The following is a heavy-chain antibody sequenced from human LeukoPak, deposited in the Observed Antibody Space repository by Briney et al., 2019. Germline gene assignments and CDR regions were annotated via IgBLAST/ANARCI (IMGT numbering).Heavy chain of an antibody. J-gene: IGHJ4*02. CDR1: GYTFTSYG. CDR2: ISVYNDNT. CDR3: ARRQGGTYKFDF. D-gene: IGHD1-26*01. Sequence: GASVKVSCKAPGYTFTSYGISWVRQAPGQGLEWMGWISVYNDNTNYAQKVQGRVTMTTDTSTSTAYMELRSLRSDDTAVYFCARRQGGTYKFDFWGQGTLATVSS. V-gene: IGHV1-18*01.